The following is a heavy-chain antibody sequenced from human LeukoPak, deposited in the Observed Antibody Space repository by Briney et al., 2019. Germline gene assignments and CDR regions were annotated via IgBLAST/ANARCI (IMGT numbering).Heavy chain of an antibody. Sequence: ASVKVSCKASGYTFTSYGITWVRQAPGQGLEWMGWISTYNGNTNYAQNLQGRVTMTADTPTSTAYMELRTLISDDTAVYYCARGRGSTSRYWGQGTLVTVSS. J-gene: IGHJ4*02. CDR2: ISTYNGNT. CDR3: ARGRGSTSRY. CDR1: GYTFTSYG. D-gene: IGHD5-12*01. V-gene: IGHV1-18*01.